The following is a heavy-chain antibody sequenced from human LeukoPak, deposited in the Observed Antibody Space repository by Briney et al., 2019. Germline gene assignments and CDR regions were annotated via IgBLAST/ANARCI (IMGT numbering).Heavy chain of an antibody. CDR2: LYSGGNT. Sequence: PGGSLRLSCRASGFGVCDNSMSWVRQAPGKGLEWVSVLYSGGNTYYGDSVKGRFTISRHNSKNTLYLQMNSLKPEDTAVYYCAKDRGDFPWGQGTLVTVSS. D-gene: IGHD2-21*02. J-gene: IGHJ5*02. V-gene: IGHV3-53*04. CDR1: GFGVCDNS. CDR3: AKDRGDFP.